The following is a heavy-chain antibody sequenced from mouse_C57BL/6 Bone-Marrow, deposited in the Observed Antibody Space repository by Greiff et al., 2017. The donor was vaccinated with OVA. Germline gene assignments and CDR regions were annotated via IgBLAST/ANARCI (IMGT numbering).Heavy chain of an antibody. J-gene: IGHJ3*01. D-gene: IGHD2-4*01. CDR2: INPNNGGT. CDR3: ARWDYYDYDGVFAY. V-gene: IGHV1-26*01. CDR1: GYTFTDYY. Sequence: VQLQQSGPELVKPGASVKISCKASGYTFTDYYMNWVKQSHGKSLEWIGDINPNNGGTSYNQKFKGKATLTVDKSSSTAYMELRSLTSEDSAVYYCARWDYYDYDGVFAYWGQGTLVTVSA.